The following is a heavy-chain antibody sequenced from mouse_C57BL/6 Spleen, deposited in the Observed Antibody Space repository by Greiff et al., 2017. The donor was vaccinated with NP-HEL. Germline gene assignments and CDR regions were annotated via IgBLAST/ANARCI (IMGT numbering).Heavy chain of an antibody. CDR3: TREYYSNDLAWFAY. V-gene: IGHV1-82*01. CDR1: GYAFSSSW. Sequence: QVQLKESGPELVKPGASVKISCKASGYAFSSSWMNWVKQRPGKGLEWIGRIYPGDGDTNYNGKFKGKATLTADKSSSTAYMQLSSLTSEDSAVYFCTREYYSNDLAWFAYWGQGTLVTVSA. J-gene: IGHJ3*01. CDR2: IYPGDGDT. D-gene: IGHD2-12*01.